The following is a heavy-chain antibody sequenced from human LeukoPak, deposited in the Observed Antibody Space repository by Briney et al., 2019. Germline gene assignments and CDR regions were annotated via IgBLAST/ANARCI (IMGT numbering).Heavy chain of an antibody. CDR2: ISGSGGST. V-gene: IGHV3-23*01. CDR1: GFTFSSYA. CDR3: AKDQDRYCSSTTCYPFDY. J-gene: IGHJ4*02. Sequence: GGSLRLSCAASGFTFSSYAMSWVRQAPGKGLEWVSVISGSGGSTYYADSVKGRFTISRDNSKNTLYLQMNSLRAEDTAVYYCAKDQDRYCSSTTCYPFDYWGQGTLVTVSS. D-gene: IGHD2-2*01.